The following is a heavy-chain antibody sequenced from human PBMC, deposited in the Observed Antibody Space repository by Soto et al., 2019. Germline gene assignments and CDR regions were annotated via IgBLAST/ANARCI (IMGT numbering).Heavy chain of an antibody. J-gene: IGHJ4*02. Sequence: EVQLVQSGAEVKKPGESLRISCKGSGYSFTSYWISWVRQMPGKGLEWMGRIDPSDSYTNYSPSFQGHVTISADKSISTAYLQWTSLKASATAMYSCATLRVGCGELLTYWGQGTLVTVSS. CDR2: IDPSDSYT. V-gene: IGHV5-10-1*01. D-gene: IGHD3-10*01. CDR3: ATLRVGCGELLTY. CDR1: GYSFTSYW.